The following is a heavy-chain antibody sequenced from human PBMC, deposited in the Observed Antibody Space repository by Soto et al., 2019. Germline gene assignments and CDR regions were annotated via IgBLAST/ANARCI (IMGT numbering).Heavy chain of an antibody. V-gene: IGHV4-59*01. CDR2: IYYSGST. D-gene: IGHD3-3*01. CDR1: GGSISSYY. Sequence: SETLSLTCTVSGGSISSYYWSWIRQPPGKGLEWIGYIYYSGSTNYNPSLKSRVTISVDTSKNQFSLKLSSVTAADTAVCYCAREGGRYYDFWSGYSPGSGMDVWGQGTTVTVSS. J-gene: IGHJ6*02. CDR3: AREGGRYYDFWSGYSPGSGMDV.